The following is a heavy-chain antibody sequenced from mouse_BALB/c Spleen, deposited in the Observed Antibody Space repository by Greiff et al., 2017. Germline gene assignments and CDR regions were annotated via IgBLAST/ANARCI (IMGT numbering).Heavy chain of an antibody. CDR3: ARAYYGSRDY. D-gene: IGHD1-1*01. J-gene: IGHJ2*01. CDR1: GFNIKDTY. CDR2: IDPANGNT. V-gene: IGHV14-3*02. Sequence: EVKLQESGAELVKPGASVKLSCTASGFNIKDTYMHWVKQRPEQGLEWIGRIDPANGNTKYDPKFQGKATITADTSSNTAYLQLSSLTSEDTAVYYCARAYYGSRDYWGQGTTLTVSS.